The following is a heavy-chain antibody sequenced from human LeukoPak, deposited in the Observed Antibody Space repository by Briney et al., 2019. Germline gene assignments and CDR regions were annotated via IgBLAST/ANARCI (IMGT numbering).Heavy chain of an antibody. CDR3: ARVKLYSSSSGGDAFDI. Sequence: ASVKVSCKASGYTFTSYYMHWVRQAPGQGLEWMGWINPNSGGTNYAQKFQGRVTMTRDTSISTAYMELSRLRSDDTAVYYCARVKLYSSSSGGDAFDIWGQGTMVTVSS. J-gene: IGHJ3*02. D-gene: IGHD6-6*01. CDR2: INPNSGGT. CDR1: GYTFTSYY. V-gene: IGHV1-2*02.